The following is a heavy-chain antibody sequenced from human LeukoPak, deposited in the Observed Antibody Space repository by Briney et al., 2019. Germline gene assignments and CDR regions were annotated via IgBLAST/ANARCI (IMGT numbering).Heavy chain of an antibody. Sequence: GASVKVSCKASGYTFTSYYMHWVRQAPGQGLEWMGIINPSGGSTSYAQKFQGRVTMTRDTSTSTVYMELSSLRSDDTALYFCAREAGIGTWIGYCSGDNCRTRFDYWGQGTPVTVSS. V-gene: IGHV1-46*01. CDR3: AREAGIGTWIGYCSGDNCRTRFDY. J-gene: IGHJ4*02. D-gene: IGHD2-15*01. CDR1: GYTFTSYY. CDR2: INPSGGST.